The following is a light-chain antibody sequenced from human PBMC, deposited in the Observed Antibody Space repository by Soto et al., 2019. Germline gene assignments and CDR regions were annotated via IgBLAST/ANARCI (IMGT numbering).Light chain of an antibody. CDR3: QQYGSLPVT. J-gene: IGKJ2*01. CDR1: QSVSSSY. Sequence: ENVLTQSPGTLSLSPGERVTLSCRASQSVSSSYLTWYQQKPGQAPRLLIYGASSRATDIPDRFSGSGSGTDFTLTISRLEPEDFAVYYCQQYGSLPVTFGEGTKQEIK. CDR2: GAS. V-gene: IGKV3-20*01.